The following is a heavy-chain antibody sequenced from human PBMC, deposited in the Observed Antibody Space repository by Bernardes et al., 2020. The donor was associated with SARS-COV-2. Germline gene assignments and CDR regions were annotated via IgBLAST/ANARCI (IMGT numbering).Heavy chain of an antibody. V-gene: IGHV1-24*01. D-gene: IGHD1-1*01. CDR3: ATTGTPIRHAYYYYGMDV. J-gene: IGHJ6*02. CDR1: GYTLTELS. Sequence: ASVQVSCKVSGYTLTELSMHWVRQAPGKGLEWMGGFDPEDGETIYAQKFQGRVTMTEDTSTDTAYMELSSLRSEDTAVYYCATTGTPIRHAYYYYGMDVWGQGTTVTVSS. CDR2: FDPEDGET.